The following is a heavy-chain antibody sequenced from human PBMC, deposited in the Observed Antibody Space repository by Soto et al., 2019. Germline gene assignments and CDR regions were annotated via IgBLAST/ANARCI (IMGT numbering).Heavy chain of an antibody. V-gene: IGHV1-2*02. Sequence: ASVQVSCRSSVYTFTGQFIHWVRQAPGQGLEWMGWINPNNGATTYSQRFQGRVTMTRDTSITTGYMELTGLTSDDTAVYYCALTGRGGSWGQGTLVNVPQ. J-gene: IGHJ5*02. CDR3: ALTGRGGS. CDR2: INPNNGAT. D-gene: IGHD1-20*01. CDR1: VYTFTGQF.